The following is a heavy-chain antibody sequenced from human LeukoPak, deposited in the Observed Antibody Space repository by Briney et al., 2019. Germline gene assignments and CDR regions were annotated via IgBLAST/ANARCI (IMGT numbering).Heavy chain of an antibody. CDR1: GFTFSSYS. J-gene: IGHJ4*02. CDR2: ISSSSSYI. Sequence: TGGSLRLSCAASGFTFSSYSMNWVRQAPGKGLEWVSSISSSSSYIYYADSVKGRFTISRDNAKNSLYLQMNSLRAEDTAVYYCAKDLEYSSSPGDYWGQGTLVTVSS. CDR3: AKDLEYSSSPGDY. D-gene: IGHD6-6*01. V-gene: IGHV3-21*01.